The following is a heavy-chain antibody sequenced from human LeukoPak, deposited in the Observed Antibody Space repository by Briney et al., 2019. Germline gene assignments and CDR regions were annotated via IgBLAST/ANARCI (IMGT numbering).Heavy chain of an antibody. CDR2: IIPIFGTA. CDR1: GGTFSSYA. D-gene: IGHD3-3*01. Sequence: GASVKVSCKASGGTFSSYAISWVRQAPGQGLEWMGGIIPIFGTANYAQKLQGRVTITADESTSTAYMELSSLRSEDTAVYYCARVKKYYDFWSGYYTGYYYYYMDVWGKGTTVTVSS. J-gene: IGHJ6*03. V-gene: IGHV1-69*13. CDR3: ARVKKYYDFWSGYYTGYYYYYMDV.